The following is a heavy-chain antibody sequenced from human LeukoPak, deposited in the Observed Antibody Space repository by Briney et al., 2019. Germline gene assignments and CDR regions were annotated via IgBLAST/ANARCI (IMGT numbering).Heavy chain of an antibody. CDR3: AKHLGRDY. Sequence: GGSLRLSCEASGFSFSTYAMSWVRQAPGKGLEWVSGIVGGGGSAYYADSVKGRFTISRDNSKNMLYLQMNGLRAEDTAVCYCAKHLGRDYWGQRTLVTVSS. CDR2: IVGGGGSA. J-gene: IGHJ4*02. V-gene: IGHV3-23*01. CDR1: GFSFSTYA. D-gene: IGHD3-16*01.